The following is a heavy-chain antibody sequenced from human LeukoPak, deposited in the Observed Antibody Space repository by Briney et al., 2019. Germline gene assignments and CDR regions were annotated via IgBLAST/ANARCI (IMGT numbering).Heavy chain of an antibody. D-gene: IGHD4-17*01. CDR1: GFTFTSSA. CDR2: IVVGSGNT. CDR3: AADVGHYGDSCGFDP. V-gene: IGHV1-58*01. Sequence: VKVSCKASGFTFTSSAVQWMRQARGQRLEWIGWIVVGSGNTNYAQKFQGRVTITRDMSTSTAYMELSSLRSEDTAVYYCAADVGHYGDSCGFDPWGQGTLVTVSS. J-gene: IGHJ5*02.